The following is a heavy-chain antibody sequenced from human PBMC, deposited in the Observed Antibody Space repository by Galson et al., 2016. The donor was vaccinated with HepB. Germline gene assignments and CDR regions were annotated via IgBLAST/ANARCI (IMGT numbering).Heavy chain of an antibody. J-gene: IGHJ4*02. CDR3: ARVLGFGSPPAY. V-gene: IGHV3-30*04. CDR2: TSFDGGET. D-gene: IGHD3-10*01. Sequence: SLRLSCAASGFNFNSYAMHWVRQAPGKGLEYVAVTSFDGGETYYADPVKGRFTISRDNSKNTLYLQMNSLRPDDTAIDYCARVLGFGSPPAYWGQGTLVTVSS. CDR1: GFNFNSYA.